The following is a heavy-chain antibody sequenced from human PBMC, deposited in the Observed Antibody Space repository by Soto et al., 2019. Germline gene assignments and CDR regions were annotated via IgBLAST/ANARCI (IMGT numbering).Heavy chain of an antibody. D-gene: IGHD2-2*01. V-gene: IGHV4-4*07. J-gene: IGHJ6*02. Sequence: SETLSLTCTVSGGSISSYYWSWIRQPAGKGLEWIGRIYTSGSTNYNPSLKSRVTMSVDTSKNQFSLKLSSVTAADTAVYYCARGGPAAQYYYYGIDVWGQGTTVTVS. CDR2: IYTSGST. CDR1: GGSISSYY. CDR3: ARGGPAAQYYYYGIDV.